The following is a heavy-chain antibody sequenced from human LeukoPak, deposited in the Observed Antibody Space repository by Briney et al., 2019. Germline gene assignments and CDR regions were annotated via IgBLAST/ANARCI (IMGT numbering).Heavy chain of an antibody. CDR2: IYYSGST. J-gene: IGHJ4*02. Sequence: SQTLSLTCTVSGGSISSGGYYWSWIRQHPGKGLEWIGYIYYSGSTYYNPSLKSRVTISVDTSKNQFSLKLSSVTAADTAMYYCARVLWSAYVNFDYWGQGTLVIASS. CDR3: ARVLWSAYVNFDY. V-gene: IGHV4-31*03. CDR1: GGSISSGGYY. D-gene: IGHD3-3*01.